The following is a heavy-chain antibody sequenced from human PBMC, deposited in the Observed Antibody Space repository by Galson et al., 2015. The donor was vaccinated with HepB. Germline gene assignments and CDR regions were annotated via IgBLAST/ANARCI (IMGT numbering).Heavy chain of an antibody. CDR1: GGSISSSSYY. CDR2: IYYSGST. V-gene: IGHV4-39*07. D-gene: IGHD2-21*02. CDR3: ARDRGRSYCGGDCYIFDY. J-gene: IGHJ4*02. Sequence: SETLSLTCTVSGGSISSSSYYWGWIRQPPGKGLEWIGSIYYSGSTYYNPSLKSRVTISVDTSKNQFSLKLSSVTAADTAVYYCARDRGRSYCGGDCYIFDYWGQGTLVTVSS.